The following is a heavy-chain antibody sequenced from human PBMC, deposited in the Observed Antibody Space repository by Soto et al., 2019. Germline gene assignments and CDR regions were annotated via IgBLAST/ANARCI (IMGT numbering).Heavy chain of an antibody. CDR3: ARLLDFWSGSLGFNWFDP. D-gene: IGHD3-3*01. V-gene: IGHV4-39*01. J-gene: IGHJ5*02. Sequence: SETLSLTCTVSGGSISSSSYYWGWIRQPPGKGLEWIGSIYYSGSTYYNPSLKSRVTISVDTSKNQFSLKLSSVTAADTAVYYCARLLDFWSGSLGFNWFDPWGQGTLVTVSS. CDR1: GGSISSSSYY. CDR2: IYYSGST.